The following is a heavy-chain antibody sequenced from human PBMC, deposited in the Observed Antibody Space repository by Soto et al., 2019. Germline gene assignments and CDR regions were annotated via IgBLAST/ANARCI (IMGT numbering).Heavy chain of an antibody. CDR1: GFSINTGGLG. CDR2: LYWNDDE. V-gene: IGHV2-5*01. CDR3: AKRRAISNELFFDH. J-gene: IGHJ4*02. D-gene: IGHD4-4*01. Sequence: QITLRQSGPTLVKPTQTLTLSCTLYGFSINTGGLGVGWIRQPPGKAPEWLALLYWNDDERYSPSLRQSLSVTKDASENRVVLTMPHLDPTDTGTYYCAKRRAISNELFFDHWGQGALVTVSS.